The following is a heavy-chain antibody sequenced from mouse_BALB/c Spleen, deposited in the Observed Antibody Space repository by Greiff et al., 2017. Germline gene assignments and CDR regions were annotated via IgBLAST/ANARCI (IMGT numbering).Heavy chain of an antibody. CDR1: GYTFTDYA. CDR2: ISTYYGDA. Sequence: QVHVKQSGAELVRPGVSVKISCKGSGYTFTDYAMHWVKQSHAKSLERIGVISTYYGDASYNQKFKGKATMTVDKSSSTAYMELARLTSEDSAIYYCARDRYGVDYWGQGTSVTVSS. CDR3: ARDRYGVDY. J-gene: IGHJ4*01. D-gene: IGHD2-14*01. V-gene: IGHV1S137*01.